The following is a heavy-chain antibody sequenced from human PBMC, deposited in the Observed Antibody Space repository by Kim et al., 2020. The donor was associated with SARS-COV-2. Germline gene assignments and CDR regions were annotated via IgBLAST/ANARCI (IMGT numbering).Heavy chain of an antibody. CDR3: ARDENNSGYHSVPAW. D-gene: IGHD5-18*01. CDR1: GFTFSDYH. CDR2: IGSRSRAI. J-gene: IGHJ1*01. Sequence: GGSLRLSCAASGFTFSDYHMSWIRQTPGKGLEWISYIGSRSRAIFYADSVKGRFTISRDDDKNLLFLQMSSLRADDTAVYYCARDENNSGYHSVPAWWG. V-gene: IGHV3-11*01.